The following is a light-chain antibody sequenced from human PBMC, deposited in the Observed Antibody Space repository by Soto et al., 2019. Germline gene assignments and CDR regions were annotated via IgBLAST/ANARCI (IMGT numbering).Light chain of an antibody. CDR2: AAS. Sequence: DIQMTQSPSSLSASVGDRVTITCRASQSISSYLNWYQQKPGKAPKLLIYAASSLQSGVPSRFSGSRSGTDFTLTISSLQPEDFATYYCQQSYSTLSLTFGGGTKVEIK. J-gene: IGKJ4*01. CDR3: QQSYSTLSLT. CDR1: QSISSY. V-gene: IGKV1-39*01.